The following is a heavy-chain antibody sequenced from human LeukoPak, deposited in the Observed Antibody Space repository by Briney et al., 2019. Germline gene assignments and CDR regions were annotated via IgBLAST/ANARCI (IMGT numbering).Heavy chain of an antibody. J-gene: IGHJ4*02. CDR3: ARPPWGLGLLLRYFDY. CDR2: ISSSSSYI. CDR1: GFTFSDYY. D-gene: IGHD2-15*01. Sequence: PGGSLRLSCAASGFTFSDYYMSWIRQAPGKGLEWVSYISSSSSYIYYADSVKGRFTISRDNAKNSLYLQMNSLRAEDTAVYYCARPPWGLGLLLRYFDYWGQGTLVTVSP. V-gene: IGHV3-11*06.